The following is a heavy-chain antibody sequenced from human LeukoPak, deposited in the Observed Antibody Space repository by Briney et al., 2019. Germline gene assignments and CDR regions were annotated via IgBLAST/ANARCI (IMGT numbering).Heavy chain of an antibody. V-gene: IGHV3-7*01. CDR1: GFPFSSYW. D-gene: IGHD6-13*01. J-gene: IGHJ4*02. Sequence: PGGSLRLSCAASGFPFSSYWMAWVRQAPGKGLEWVATITLDGSDSYYVDSVKGRFTVSRDNAKNSLYLQMNSLRDEDTAVYYCARDSFSWYCWGQGALVTVSS. CDR2: ITLDGSDS. CDR3: ARDSFSWYC.